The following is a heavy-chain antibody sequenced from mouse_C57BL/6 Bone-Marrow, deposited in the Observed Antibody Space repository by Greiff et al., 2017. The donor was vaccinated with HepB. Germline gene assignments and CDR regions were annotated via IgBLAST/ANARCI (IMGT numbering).Heavy chain of an antibody. D-gene: IGHD2-5*01. V-gene: IGHV1-53*01. CDR3: ARALSNLYAMDY. CDR1: GYTFTSYW. Sequence: VKLKQPGTELVKPGASVKLSCKASGYTFTSYWMHWVKQRPGQGLEWIGNINPSNGGTNYNEKFKSKATLTVDKSSSTAYMQLSSLTSEDSAVYYCARALSNLYAMDYWGQGTSVTVSS. CDR2: INPSNGGT. J-gene: IGHJ4*01.